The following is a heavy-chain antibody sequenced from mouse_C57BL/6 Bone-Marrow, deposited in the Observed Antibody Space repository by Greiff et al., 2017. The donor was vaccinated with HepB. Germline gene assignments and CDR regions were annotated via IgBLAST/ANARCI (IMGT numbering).Heavy chain of an antibody. V-gene: IGHV5-4*01. J-gene: IGHJ2*01. D-gene: IGHD3-3*01. CDR2: ISDGGSYT. CDR1: GFTFSSYA. CDR3: ARDREGSFFDY. Sequence: EVQGVESGGGLVKPGGSLKLSCAASGFTFSSYAMSWVRQTPEKRLEWVATISDGGSYTYYPDNVKGRFTISRDNAKKNLYLQMSHLKSEDTAMYYCARDREGSFFDYWGQGTTLTVSS.